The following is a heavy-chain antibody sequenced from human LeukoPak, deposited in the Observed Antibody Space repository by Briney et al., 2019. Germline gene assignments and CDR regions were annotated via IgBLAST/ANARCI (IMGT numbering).Heavy chain of an antibody. CDR2: IYPGDSGP. Sequence: KPGESLQISCKVSGYIFTSYCIGWVRPLPGKGLEWMGIIYPGDSGPTYSPSFQGQVTISVDKSINTAYLQWSSLQASDTAMYYCGMSGDRVPLQDDVFDVWGQGTMVTVST. J-gene: IGHJ3*01. CDR1: GYIFTSYC. CDR3: GMSGDRVPLQDDVFDV. D-gene: IGHD1-26*01. V-gene: IGHV5-51*01.